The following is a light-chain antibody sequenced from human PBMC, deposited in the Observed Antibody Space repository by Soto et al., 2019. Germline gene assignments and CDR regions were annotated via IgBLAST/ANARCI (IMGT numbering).Light chain of an antibody. CDR3: QQVNVYPST. J-gene: IGKJ4*01. CDR1: QSISSY. V-gene: IGKV1-39*01. Sequence: DIQMTQSPASLSASVGGRVTITCRASQSISSYLNWYQQKPGKAPKLLIYAASSLQSGVPSRFSGSGSGTDFTLTISSLQPEDFATYYCQQVNVYPSTFGGGTKV. CDR2: AAS.